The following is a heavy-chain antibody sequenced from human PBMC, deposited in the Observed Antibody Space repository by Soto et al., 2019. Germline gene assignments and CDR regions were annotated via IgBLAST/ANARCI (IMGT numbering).Heavy chain of an antibody. V-gene: IGHV5-10-1*01. CDR2: IDPRDSQT. Sequence: PXESLKVCWTWFGYTFTTFWISWVRQMPGKGLEWMGRIDPRDSQTNYSPSFQGHVTISVDKSISTAYLQWDSLKASDTAMYYCARLFCSTDTCDSWFDPWGQGTLVTVSS. CDR3: ARLFCSTDTCDSWFDP. CDR1: GYTFTTFW. D-gene: IGHD1-26*01. J-gene: IGHJ5*02.